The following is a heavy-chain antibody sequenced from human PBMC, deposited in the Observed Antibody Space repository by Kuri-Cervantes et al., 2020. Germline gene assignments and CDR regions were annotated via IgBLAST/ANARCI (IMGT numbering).Heavy chain of an antibody. CDR1: GGSFSGYY. D-gene: IGHD3-10*01. CDR2: IYYSGST. J-gene: IGHJ6*03. CDR3: ARTPGVDV. Sequence: SQTLSLTCAVYGGSFSGYYWSWIRQPPGKGLEWIGYIYYSGSTNYNPSLKSRVTISVDTSKDQFSLKLSSVTAADTAVYYCARTPGVDVWGKGTTVTVS. V-gene: IGHV4-59*01.